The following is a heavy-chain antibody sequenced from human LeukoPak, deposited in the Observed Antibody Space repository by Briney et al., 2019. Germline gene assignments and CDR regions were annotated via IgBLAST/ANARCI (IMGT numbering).Heavy chain of an antibody. CDR2: IYYSGST. J-gene: IGHJ4*02. CDR3: ASNHYDSSGYPTSN. V-gene: IGHV4-59*01. D-gene: IGHD3-22*01. Sequence: SETLSLTCTVSGGSISSYYWSWIRQPPGKGLEWIGYIYYSGSTNYNPSLKSRVTISVDTSKNQFSLKLSSVTAADTAVYYCASNHYDSSGYPTSNWGQGTLVTVSS. CDR1: GGSISSYY.